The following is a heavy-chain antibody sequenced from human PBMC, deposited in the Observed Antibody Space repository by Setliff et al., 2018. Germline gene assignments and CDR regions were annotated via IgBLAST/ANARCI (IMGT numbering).Heavy chain of an antibody. CDR3: ARASRFGTIRYRGDYYMDV. CDR1: GYTFTTYA. CDR2: INTNTGNP. Sequence: GASVKVSCKASGYTFTTYAIGWMRQAPGQGLEWMGWINTNTGNPSYAQGFTGRFVFSLDTSVITAYLQISSLKSEDSAVYYCARASRFGTIRYRGDYYMDVWGKGTTVTVSS. V-gene: IGHV7-4-1*02. D-gene: IGHD5-12*01. J-gene: IGHJ6*03.